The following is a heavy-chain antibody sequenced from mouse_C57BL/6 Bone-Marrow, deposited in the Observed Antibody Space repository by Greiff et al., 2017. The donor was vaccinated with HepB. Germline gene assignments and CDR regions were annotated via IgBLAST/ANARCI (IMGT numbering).Heavy chain of an antibody. J-gene: IGHJ3*01. CDR2: IYPGSGST. CDR1: GYTFTSYW. V-gene: IGHV1-55*01. D-gene: IGHD6-5*01. Sequence: QVQLQQPGAELVKPGASVKMSCKASGYTFTSYWITWVKQRPGQGLEWIGDIYPGSGSTNYNEKFKSKATLTVDTSSSTAYMQLSSLTSEDSAVYYCARYALPLRLAGAYWGQGTLVTVSA. CDR3: ARYALPLRLAGAY.